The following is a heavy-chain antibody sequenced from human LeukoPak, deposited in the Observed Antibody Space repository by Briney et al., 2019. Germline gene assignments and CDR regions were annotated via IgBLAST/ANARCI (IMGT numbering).Heavy chain of an antibody. CDR1: GFTFSSYS. Sequence: PGGSLRLSCAASGFTFSSYSMNWVRQAPGKGLEWVSSFSVTAHTAHYADSVKGRFTVSRDTSKSTLYLQMKSLRVEDTAVYYCAKESKSTSSCYYFDSWGQGTLVTVSS. CDR2: FSVTAHTA. V-gene: IGHV3-23*01. CDR3: AKESKSTSSCYYFDS. D-gene: IGHD6-13*01. J-gene: IGHJ4*02.